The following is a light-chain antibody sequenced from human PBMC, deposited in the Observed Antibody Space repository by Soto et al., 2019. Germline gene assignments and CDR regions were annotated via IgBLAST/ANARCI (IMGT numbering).Light chain of an antibody. CDR1: QSISSY. CDR2: AAS. Sequence: DIQMTQSPSSLSASVGDRFTITCRASQSISSYLNWYQQKPGKAPKLLIYAASSLQSGVPSRFSGSGSGTDFTLTISSLQPEDFATYYCQQSYSTPPLWTFGQGTKVDI. V-gene: IGKV1-39*01. CDR3: QQSYSTPPLWT. J-gene: IGKJ1*01.